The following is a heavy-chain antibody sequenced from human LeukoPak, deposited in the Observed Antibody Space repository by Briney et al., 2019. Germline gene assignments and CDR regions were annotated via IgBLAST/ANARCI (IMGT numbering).Heavy chain of an antibody. V-gene: IGHV3-48*01. CDR1: GFTFSSYS. D-gene: IGHD1-26*01. CDR2: ISSSSSTI. CDR3: ARDPSPHGVGATLNWFDP. J-gene: IGHJ5*02. Sequence: GGSLRLSCAASGFTFSSYSMNWVRQAPGKGLEWVSYISSSSSTIYYADSVKGRFTISRDNAKNSLYLQMNSLRAEDTAVYYCARDPSPHGVGATLNWFDPWGQGTLVTVSS.